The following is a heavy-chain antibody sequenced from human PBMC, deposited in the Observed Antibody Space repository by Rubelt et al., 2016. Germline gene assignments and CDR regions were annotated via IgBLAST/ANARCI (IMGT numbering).Heavy chain of an antibody. D-gene: IGHD3-22*01. CDR2: ITGSGATT. Sequence: RSLRLSCAASGFTFSDYAMHWVRQAPGKGLEWVSVITGSGATTYYADSVKGRFTISRDNSKNTLYLQMNSLRAEDTAVYYCARDRNYYDSSGFSNFDYWGQGTLVTVSS. J-gene: IGHJ4*02. CDR3: ARDRNYYDSSGFSNFDY. CDR1: GFTFSDYA. V-gene: IGHV3-23*01.